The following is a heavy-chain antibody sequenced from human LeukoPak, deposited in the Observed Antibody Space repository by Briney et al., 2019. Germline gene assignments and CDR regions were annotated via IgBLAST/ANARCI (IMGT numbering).Heavy chain of an antibody. V-gene: IGHV3-30*02. CDR3: ATELRIAAAGFDAFDI. Sequence: GGSLRLSCAASGFTFSSYGMHWVRQAPGKGLEWVAFIRYDGSNKYYADSVKGRFTTSRDNSKNTLFLQMNSLRAEDSAVYYCATELRIAAAGFDAFDIWGQGTMVTVSS. J-gene: IGHJ3*02. D-gene: IGHD6-13*01. CDR2: IRYDGSNK. CDR1: GFTFSSYG.